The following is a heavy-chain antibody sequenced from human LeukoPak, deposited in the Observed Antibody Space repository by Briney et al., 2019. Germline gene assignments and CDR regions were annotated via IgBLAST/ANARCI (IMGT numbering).Heavy chain of an antibody. D-gene: IGHD4-17*01. CDR3: ARDDNGDNWFDP. Sequence: ASVKVSCKASGYTFTNFYMHWVRQAPGQGLEWMGVINPSGGSTSYAQKFQGRVTMTRDTSTSTVYMELSSLRSEDTDVYYCARDDNGDNWFDPWGQGPLVTVSS. CDR1: GYTFTNFY. V-gene: IGHV1-46*01. J-gene: IGHJ5*02. CDR2: INPSGGST.